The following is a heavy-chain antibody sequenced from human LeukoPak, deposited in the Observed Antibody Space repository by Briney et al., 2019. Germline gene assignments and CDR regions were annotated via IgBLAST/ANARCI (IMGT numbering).Heavy chain of an antibody. V-gene: IGHV3-21*01. J-gene: IGHJ3*02. Sequence: GGSLRLSCAASGFTFSDYTMNWVRQAPGKGLEWVSSISSSSSYIYYADSVKGRFTISRDNAKNSLYLQLNSLRAEDTAVYYCAKDPTRYCSSTSCHAFDIWGQGTMVTVSS. CDR3: AKDPTRYCSSTSCHAFDI. CDR2: ISSSSSYI. D-gene: IGHD2-2*01. CDR1: GFTFSDYT.